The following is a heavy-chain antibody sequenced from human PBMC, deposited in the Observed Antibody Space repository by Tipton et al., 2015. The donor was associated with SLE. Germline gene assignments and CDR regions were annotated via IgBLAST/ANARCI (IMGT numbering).Heavy chain of an antibody. CDR1: GGSINSYY. V-gene: IGHV4-59*01. D-gene: IGHD3-10*01. CDR2: IYYRGST. J-gene: IGHJ4*02. CDR3: AGDYDSGNYRFDF. Sequence: TLSLTCTVSGGSINSYYWSWIRQPPGKGLEWIGYIYYRGSTIYNPSLKSRVTISVDTSKNQFSLKLHAVIAADTAVYYCAGDYDSGNYRFDFCGEGSLVTLSS.